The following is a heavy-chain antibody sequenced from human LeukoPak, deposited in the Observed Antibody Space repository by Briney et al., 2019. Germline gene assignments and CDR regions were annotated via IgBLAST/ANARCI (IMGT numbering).Heavy chain of an antibody. Sequence: GGSLRLSCAASGFTFSDYYMSWIRQAPGKGLEWVSYISSSGSTIHYADSVKGRFTISRDNAKNSLYLQMNSLRAEDTAVYYCARDGAAVMFPKHFDYWGQGTLVTVSS. V-gene: IGHV3-11*04. CDR3: ARDGAAVMFPKHFDY. CDR1: GFTFSDYY. D-gene: IGHD2-2*01. J-gene: IGHJ4*02. CDR2: ISSSGSTI.